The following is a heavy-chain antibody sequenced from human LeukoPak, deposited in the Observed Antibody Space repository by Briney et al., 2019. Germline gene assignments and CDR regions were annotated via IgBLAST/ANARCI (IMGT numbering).Heavy chain of an antibody. CDR3: ARGVDSAKVGF. CDR1: GGSLSGYY. D-gene: IGHD3-3*01. Sequence: SETLSLXCAVFGGSLSGYYWSWVRQAPGKGPEWIGEVHYSGSINYNPSLESRVTISADASKNQFSLKLTSVTAADTAMYYCARGVDSAKVGFWGQEALVTVSS. J-gene: IGHJ4*02. CDR2: VHYSGSI. V-gene: IGHV4-34*01.